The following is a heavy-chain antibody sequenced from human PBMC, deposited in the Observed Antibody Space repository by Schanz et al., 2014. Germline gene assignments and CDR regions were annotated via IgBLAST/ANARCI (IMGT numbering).Heavy chain of an antibody. Sequence: QIQLVQSGPEVKKPGASVKVSCKASGYTFTTYAMSWVRQAPGQGLEWVGWISVYTGNTKYGQKLQGRVTMTTDTSTSTAYMELRSLRSDDTAVYYCARDRRFFDRDDLYYFDSWGQGTLVTVSS. J-gene: IGHJ4*02. V-gene: IGHV1-18*01. CDR2: ISVYTGNT. CDR3: ARDRRFFDRDDLYYFDS. CDR1: GYTFTTYA. D-gene: IGHD3-3*01.